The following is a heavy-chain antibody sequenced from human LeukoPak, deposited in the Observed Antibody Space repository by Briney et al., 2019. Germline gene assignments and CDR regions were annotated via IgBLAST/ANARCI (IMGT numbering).Heavy chain of an antibody. V-gene: IGHV4-38-2*02. CDR2: IYHSGST. D-gene: IGHD6-13*01. J-gene: IGHJ4*02. CDR1: GYSISSGYY. CDR3: ARLTGSSSGGSFDY. Sequence: SETLSLTCTVSGYSISSGYYWGWIRQPPGRGLEWIGSIYHSGSTYYNPSLKSRVTISVDTSKNQFSLKLSSVTAADTAVYYCARLTGSSSGGSFDYWGRGTLVTVSS.